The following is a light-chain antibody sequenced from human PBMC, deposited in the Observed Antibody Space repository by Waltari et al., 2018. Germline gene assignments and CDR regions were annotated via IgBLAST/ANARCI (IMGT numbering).Light chain of an antibody. V-gene: IGLV4-69*01. Sequence: QLVLTQSPSASASLGASVKLTCTLSSGHSTNIIAWLQQQPEKGPRFLMNVKSDGSHNKGVGIPDRCSGSSSGPERYLTISSLQSEDEADYYCQTGGHGTWVFGGGTRLTVL. J-gene: IGLJ3*02. CDR3: QTGGHGTWV. CDR1: SGHSTNI. CDR2: VKSDGSH.